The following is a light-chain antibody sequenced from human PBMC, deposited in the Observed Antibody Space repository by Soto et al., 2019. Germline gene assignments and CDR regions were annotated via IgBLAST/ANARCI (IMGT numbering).Light chain of an antibody. CDR2: GAS. J-gene: IGKJ1*01. V-gene: IGKV3-15*01. Sequence: EIVMTQSPATLPVSPGERATLSCRASQSVSSNLAWYQQKPGQAPRFLIYGASTRATGIPARFSGSRSGPDFTLTIRSLQPEDFATYYCKQSYSSPPTFGQGTKVDI. CDR1: QSVSSN. CDR3: KQSYSSPPT.